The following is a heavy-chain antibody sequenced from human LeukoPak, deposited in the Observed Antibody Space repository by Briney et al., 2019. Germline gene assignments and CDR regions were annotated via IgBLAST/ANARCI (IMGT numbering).Heavy chain of an antibody. Sequence: GGSLRLSCAASGFTFSSYSMNWVRQAPGKGLEWVSYISSSSSTIYYADSVKGRFTISRDNAKNSLYLQMNILRAEDTAVYYCAREPYCSSTSCYLPIDYWGQGTLVTVSS. D-gene: IGHD2-2*01. CDR2: ISSSSSTI. CDR1: GFTFSSYS. V-gene: IGHV3-48*01. J-gene: IGHJ4*02. CDR3: AREPYCSSTSCYLPIDY.